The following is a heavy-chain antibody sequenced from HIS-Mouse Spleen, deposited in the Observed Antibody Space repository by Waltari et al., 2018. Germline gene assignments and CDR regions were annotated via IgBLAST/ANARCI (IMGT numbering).Heavy chain of an antibody. CDR2: IKQDGSEK. Sequence: EVQLVESGGGLVQPGGSLRLSCAASGFTFSSYWMSWVRKAPGKGLEWVANIKQDGSEKYYVDSVKGRFTISRDNAKNSLYLQMNSLRAEDTAVYYCAREPHYGGNSHFDYWGQGTLVTVSS. J-gene: IGHJ4*02. D-gene: IGHD4-17*01. CDR3: AREPHYGGNSHFDY. V-gene: IGHV3-7*01. CDR1: GFTFSSYW.